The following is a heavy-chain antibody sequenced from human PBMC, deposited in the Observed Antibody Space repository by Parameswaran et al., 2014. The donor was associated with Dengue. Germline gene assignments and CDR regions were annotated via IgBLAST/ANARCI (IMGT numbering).Heavy chain of an antibody. D-gene: IGHD2-21*01. CDR2: INPSGGST. Sequence: WVRQAPGQGLEWMGIINPSGGSTSYAQKFQGRVTMTRDTSTSTVYMELSSLRSEDTAVYYCARARAVIMSHPPGPWGQGTLVTVSS. CDR3: ARARAVIMSHPPGP. V-gene: IGHV1-46*01. J-gene: IGHJ5*02.